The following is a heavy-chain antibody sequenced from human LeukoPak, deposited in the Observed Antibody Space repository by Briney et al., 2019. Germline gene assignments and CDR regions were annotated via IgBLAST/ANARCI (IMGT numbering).Heavy chain of an antibody. J-gene: IGHJ3*02. Sequence: GASVKVSCKASGGNFSRYAISWVRQAPGQGLEWMGRIIPILGLANYAQKFQGRVAIIADKSTNTAYMELSSVSSEDTAVYYCVRDASEGDAFDSWVQGRMVTDSS. V-gene: IGHV1-69*04. CDR2: IIPILGLA. CDR1: GGNFSRYA. CDR3: VRDASEGDAFDS.